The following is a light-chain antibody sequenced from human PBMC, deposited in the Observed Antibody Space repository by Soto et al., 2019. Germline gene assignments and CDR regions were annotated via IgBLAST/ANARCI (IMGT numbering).Light chain of an antibody. CDR3: QQLNSYPIT. CDR2: AAS. Sequence: DIKMTQSPSSLSASVGDRVTITCRARQSVSNYLQWYQQKSGHAPKLLVYAASSLHSGVPSRFSGSGSGTDFTLTISSLQPEDFATYYCQQLNSYPITFGQGTRLEIK. V-gene: IGKV1-9*01. J-gene: IGKJ5*01. CDR1: QSVSNY.